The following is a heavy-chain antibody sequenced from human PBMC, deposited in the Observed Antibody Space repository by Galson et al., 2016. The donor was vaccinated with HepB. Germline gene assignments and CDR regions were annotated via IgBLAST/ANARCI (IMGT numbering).Heavy chain of an antibody. V-gene: IGHV6-1*01. CDR3: ARAASGRGDWFDP. Sequence: AISGDSVSNNSAAWNWIRQSPSRGLEWLGRTFYRSKWYGASVKGRITINADTSKNQFSLQLNSVTPEDTASCYCARAASGRGDWFDPWGRETLVTVSS. CDR2: TFYRSKW. D-gene: IGHD2-15*01. CDR1: GDSVSNNSAA. J-gene: IGHJ5*02.